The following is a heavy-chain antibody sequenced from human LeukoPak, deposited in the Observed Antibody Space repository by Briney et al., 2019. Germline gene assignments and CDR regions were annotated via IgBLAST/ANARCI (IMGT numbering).Heavy chain of an antibody. CDR1: GGSISNYY. V-gene: IGHV4-4*07. CDR3: ARLRLYYYYYYMDV. Sequence: SETLSLTCTVSGGSISNYYWSWIRQPAGKGLEWIGRIYSSGTTNYNPSLKSRVTMSVDTSKNQFSLNLSSVTAADTAVYYCARLRLYYYYYYMDVWGKGTTVTISS. CDR2: IYSSGTT. D-gene: IGHD5-12*01. J-gene: IGHJ6*03.